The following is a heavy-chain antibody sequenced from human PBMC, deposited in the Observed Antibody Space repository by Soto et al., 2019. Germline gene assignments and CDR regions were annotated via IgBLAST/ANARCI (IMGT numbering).Heavy chain of an antibody. CDR2: ISSSSSYI. J-gene: IGHJ4*02. D-gene: IGHD3-10*01. V-gene: IGHV3-21*01. Sequence: GGSLRLSCAASGFTFSSYSMNWVRQAPGKGLEWVSSISSSSSYIYYADSVKGRFTISRDNAKNSLYLQMNSLRVEDTAVYYCAREVKDLGSGSYYNPGLYWGQGTLVTVSS. CDR1: GFTFSSYS. CDR3: AREVKDLGSGSYYNPGLY.